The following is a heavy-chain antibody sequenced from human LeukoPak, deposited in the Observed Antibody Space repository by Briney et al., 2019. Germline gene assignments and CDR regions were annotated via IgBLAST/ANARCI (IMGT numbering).Heavy chain of an antibody. CDR3: ARRSSGTRSFAY. D-gene: IGHD3-22*01. Sequence: PSQTLSLTCTVSGGSISSGDYCWSWIRQPPGKGLEWIGEINHSGSTNYNPSLKSRVTISVDTSKNQFSLKLSSVTAADTAVYYCARRSSGTRSFAYWGQGTLVTVSS. CDR1: GGSISSGDYC. V-gene: IGHV4-30-2*01. J-gene: IGHJ4*02. CDR2: INHSGST.